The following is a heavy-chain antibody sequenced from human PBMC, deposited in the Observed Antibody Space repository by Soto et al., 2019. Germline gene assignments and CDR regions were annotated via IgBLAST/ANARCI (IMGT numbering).Heavy chain of an antibody. D-gene: IGHD2-21*01. J-gene: IGHJ4*02. CDR3: ARGSGIVALPGELEDVKYDY. V-gene: IGHV4-34*01. Sequence: QVQLQQWGAGLVKPSETLSLSCAVYGQSFSGHSWAWIRQPPGRGLEWIGEINESGSTYYNPYLKSRVTMSTDTSKNQFSLKLSSVSAADTAEYFCARGSGIVALPGELEDVKYDYWGQGTLVNVSS. CDR1: GQSFSGHS. CDR2: INESGST.